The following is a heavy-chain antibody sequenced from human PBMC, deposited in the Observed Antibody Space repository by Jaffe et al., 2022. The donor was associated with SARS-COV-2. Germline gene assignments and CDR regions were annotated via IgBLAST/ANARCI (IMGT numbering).Heavy chain of an antibody. CDR1: GFTFSNAW. CDR2: IKSKTDGGTT. CDR3: TTDPGPTPQQLVPEGHDY. Sequence: EVQLVESGGGLVKPGGSLRLSCAASGFTFSNAWMSWVRQAPGKGLEWVGRIKSKTDGGTTDYAAPVKGRFTISRDDSKNTLYLQMNSLKTEDTAVYYCTTDPGPTPQQLVPEGHDYWGQGTLVTVSS. V-gene: IGHV3-15*01. J-gene: IGHJ4*02. D-gene: IGHD6-13*01.